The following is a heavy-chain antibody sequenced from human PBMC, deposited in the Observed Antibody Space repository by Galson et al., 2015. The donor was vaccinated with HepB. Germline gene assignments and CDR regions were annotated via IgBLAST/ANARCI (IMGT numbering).Heavy chain of an antibody. Sequence: SLRLSCAASGFTFGDYAMSWFRQAPGKGLEWVDSIRSKGYGGTTEYAASVKGRFTISRDDSKSIAYLRMNSLKIEDTAVYYCTRDRKGGYGPFDYWGQGTLVTVSS. V-gene: IGHV3-49*03. CDR2: IRSKGYGGTT. CDR3: TRDRKGGYGPFDY. J-gene: IGHJ4*02. CDR1: GFTFGDYA. D-gene: IGHD5-12*01.